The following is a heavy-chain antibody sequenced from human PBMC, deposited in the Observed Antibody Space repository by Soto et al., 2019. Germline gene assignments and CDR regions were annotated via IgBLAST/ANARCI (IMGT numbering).Heavy chain of an antibody. Sequence: QVQLVQSGAEVKKPGSSVKVSCKASGGTFSSYTISWVRQAPGQGLAWMGRIIPILGIANYAQKFQGRVTITADKSTSTSYMELSSMRSEDTAVYYGAREREVYYGSGSYYKADYWGQGTLVTVSS. CDR1: GGTFSSYT. J-gene: IGHJ4*02. CDR2: IIPILGIA. D-gene: IGHD3-10*01. V-gene: IGHV1-69*08. CDR3: AREREVYYGSGSYYKADY.